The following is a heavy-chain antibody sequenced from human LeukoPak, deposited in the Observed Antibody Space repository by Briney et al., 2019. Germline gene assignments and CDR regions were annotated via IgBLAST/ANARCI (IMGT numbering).Heavy chain of an antibody. CDR2: INPSGGST. CDR1: GYTFTSYY. Sequence: ASVKVSCKASGYTFTSYYMHWVRRAPGQGLEWMGIINPSGGSTSYAQKFQGRVTMTRDTSTSTVYMELSSLRSEDTAVYYCASGSFGSPKDSSSWYESPQYDYWGQGTLVTVSS. D-gene: IGHD6-13*01. CDR3: ASGSFGSPKDSSSWYESPQYDY. V-gene: IGHV1-46*01. J-gene: IGHJ4*02.